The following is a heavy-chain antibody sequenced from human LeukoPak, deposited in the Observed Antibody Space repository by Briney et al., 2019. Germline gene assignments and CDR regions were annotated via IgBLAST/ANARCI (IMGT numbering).Heavy chain of an antibody. CDR2: INQDGSEK. CDR1: GFNFGDYW. V-gene: IGHV3-7*04. J-gene: IGHJ5*01. Sequence: PGGPLRLSRTPSGFNFGDYWMSLVRQGPGKGPEWVAKINQDGSEKSYVDSVKARCTISRDNAENSLYLQMNSQRLEDTAVYFCARYYYGTGSYSRATFDSWGQGTQVTVSS. CDR3: ARYYYGTGSYSRATFDS. D-gene: IGHD3-10*01.